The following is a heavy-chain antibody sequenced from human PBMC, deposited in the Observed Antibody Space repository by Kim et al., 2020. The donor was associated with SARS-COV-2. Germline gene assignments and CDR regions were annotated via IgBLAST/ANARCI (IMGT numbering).Heavy chain of an antibody. V-gene: IGHV3-11*03. CDR3: ARNQLILTGYYKSEYYYGMDV. CDR2: ISSSSSYT. J-gene: IGHJ6*02. Sequence: GGSLRLSCAASGFTFSDYYMSWIRQAPGKGLEWVSYISSSSSYTNYAASVKGRFTISRDNAKNSLYLQMNSLRAEDTAVYYCARNQLILTGYYKSEYYYGMDVWGQGTTGTVSS. D-gene: IGHD3-9*01. CDR1: GFTFSDYY.